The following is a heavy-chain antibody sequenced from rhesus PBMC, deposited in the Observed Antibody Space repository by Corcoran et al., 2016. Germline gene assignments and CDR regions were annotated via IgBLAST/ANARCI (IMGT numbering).Heavy chain of an antibody. CDR2: ISNGGGST. J-gene: IGHJ4*01. D-gene: IGHD5-24*01. Sequence: EVQLVESGGGLVQPGGSLRLSCAASGFTFSSYGMSWVRQAPGKGLEWVSYISNGGGSTYYAESVKGRFTISRDNSQNTLSLQMNSLRAEDTAVYYCAKVAGWQWADYWGQGVLVTVSS. CDR1: GFTFSSYG. V-gene: IGHV3S5*01. CDR3: AKVAGWQWADY.